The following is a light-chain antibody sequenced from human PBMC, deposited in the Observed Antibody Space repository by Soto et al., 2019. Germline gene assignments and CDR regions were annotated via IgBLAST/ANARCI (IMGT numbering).Light chain of an antibody. Sequence: ETVMTQSPATVSVSPGERATLSCRASRSVSTDLAWYQQKPGQAPRLLIYDTSARATGIPARFSGSGSGTEFTLTISSLQSEDFAVYFCQRYNTWHSPTFGGGTKVDLK. CDR2: DTS. CDR3: QRYNTWHSPT. J-gene: IGKJ4*01. V-gene: IGKV3-15*01. CDR1: RSVSTD.